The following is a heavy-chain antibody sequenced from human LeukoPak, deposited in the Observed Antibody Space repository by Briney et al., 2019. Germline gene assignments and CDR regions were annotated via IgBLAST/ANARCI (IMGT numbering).Heavy chain of an antibody. CDR1: GFTFSRYN. CDR2: ISSSSCYI. D-gene: IGHD6-19*01. Sequence: GGSLRLSCAASGFTFSRYNMTWVRQAPGKRLEGVSFISSSSCYIYYTDSVKGRFTISRDNAKNSLYLQMNSLRAEDTAVYYCASGSVAGTEFDYWGQGTLVTVSS. J-gene: IGHJ4*02. V-gene: IGHV3-21*01. CDR3: ASGSVAGTEFDY.